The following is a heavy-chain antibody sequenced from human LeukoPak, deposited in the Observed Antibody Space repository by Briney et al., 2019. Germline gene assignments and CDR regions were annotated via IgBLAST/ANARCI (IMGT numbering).Heavy chain of an antibody. CDR3: ARDLRGGGGSSWYGSSYYFDY. V-gene: IGHV4-39*07. J-gene: IGHJ4*02. D-gene: IGHD6-13*01. Sequence: SETLSLTCTVSGGSISSSSYYWGWIRQPPGTGLEWIGSIFYSGSTYYNPSLKSRVTISVDTSKKQFSLKLSSVTAADTAVYYCARDLRGGGGSSWYGSSYYFDYWGQGTLVTVSS. CDR2: IFYSGST. CDR1: GGSISSSSYY.